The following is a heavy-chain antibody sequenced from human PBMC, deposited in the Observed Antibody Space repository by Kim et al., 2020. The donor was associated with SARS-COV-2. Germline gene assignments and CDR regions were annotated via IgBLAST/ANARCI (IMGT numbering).Heavy chain of an antibody. D-gene: IGHD6-6*01. Sequence: GGSLRLSCAASGFTFSSYAMHWVRQAPGKGLEWVAVISYDGSNKYYADSVKGRFTISRDNSKNTLYLQMNSLRAEDTAVYYCARDYPKGIAARTDEPFD. J-gene: IGHJ3*02. V-gene: IGHV3-30-3*01. CDR3: ARDYPKGIAARTDEPFD. CDR2: ISYDGSNK. CDR1: GFTFSSYA.